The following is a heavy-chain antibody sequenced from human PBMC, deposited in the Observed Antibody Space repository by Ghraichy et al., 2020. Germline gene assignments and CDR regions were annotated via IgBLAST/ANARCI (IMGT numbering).Heavy chain of an antibody. CDR3: ARSRGIWQQPGPRTNSYYVDY. CDR2: MSGSDGTT. Sequence: GGSLRLSCAASGFTFRSYAMSWVLQAPGKGLEWVSAMSGSDGTTYYADSVKGRFTISRDNSRSTLFLQMNSLRAEDSAIYFCARSRGIWQQPGPRTNSYYVDYWGQGTLVSVSS. J-gene: IGHJ4*02. V-gene: IGHV3-23*01. D-gene: IGHD6-13*01. CDR1: GFTFRSYA.